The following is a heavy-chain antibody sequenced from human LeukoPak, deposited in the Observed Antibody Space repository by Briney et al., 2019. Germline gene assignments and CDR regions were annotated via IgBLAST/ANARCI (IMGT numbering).Heavy chain of an antibody. CDR3: ARDLGWELLRFCFDY. CDR1: GFTFSSYG. V-gene: IGHV3-33*01. J-gene: IGHJ4*02. D-gene: IGHD1-26*01. Sequence: GGSLRLSCAASGFTFSSYGMHWARQAPGKGLEWVAVIWYDGSNKYCADSVKGRFTISRDNSKNTLYLQMNSLRAEDTAVYYCARDLGWELLRFCFDYWGQGTLVTVSS. CDR2: IWYDGSNK.